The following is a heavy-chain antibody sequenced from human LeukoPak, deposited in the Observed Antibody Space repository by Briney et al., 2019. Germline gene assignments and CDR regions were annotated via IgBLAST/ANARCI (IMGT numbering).Heavy chain of an antibody. D-gene: IGHD2-21*01. Sequence: ASVKVSCKASGYTFSSYDINWVRQATGQGLEWMGWMNPNSGNTGYAQKFQGRVTMTRNTSISTAYVELRSLRSEDTAIYYCARVPAHRDLDCGGYYKYYFDYWGQGTLVTVSS. CDR3: ARVPAHRDLDCGGYYKYYFDY. V-gene: IGHV1-8*01. CDR2: MNPNSGNT. J-gene: IGHJ4*02. CDR1: GYTFSSYD.